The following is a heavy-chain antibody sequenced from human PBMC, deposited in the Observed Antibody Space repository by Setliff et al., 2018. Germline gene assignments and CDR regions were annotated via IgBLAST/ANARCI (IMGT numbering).Heavy chain of an antibody. Sequence: ASVKVSCKASGYTFTSYAMNWVRQAPGQGLEWMGWINTNTGNPTYAQGFTGRFVFSLDTPVSTAYLQISSLKAEDTAVYYCARPYSSSARWYFDLWGRGTLVTVSS. V-gene: IGHV7-4-1*02. D-gene: IGHD6-6*01. CDR1: GYTFTSYA. J-gene: IGHJ2*01. CDR2: INTNTGNP. CDR3: ARPYSSSARWYFDL.